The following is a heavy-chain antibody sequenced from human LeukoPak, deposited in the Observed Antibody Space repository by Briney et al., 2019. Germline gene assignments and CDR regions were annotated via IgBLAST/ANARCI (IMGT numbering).Heavy chain of an antibody. CDR2: INHSGST. CDR1: GGSFSGYY. D-gene: IGHD5-18*01. V-gene: IGHV4-34*01. J-gene: IGHJ6*04. Sequence: KPSETLSLTCAVYGGSFSGYYWSWIRQPPGKGLEWIGEINHSGSTNYNPSLKSRVTISVDTSKNQFSLKLSSVTAADTAVYYCARDVDTAMVEENYYYGMDVWGKGTTVTVSS. CDR3: ARDVDTAMVEENYYYGMDV.